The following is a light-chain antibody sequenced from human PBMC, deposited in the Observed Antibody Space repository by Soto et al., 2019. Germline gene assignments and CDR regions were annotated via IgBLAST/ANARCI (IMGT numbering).Light chain of an antibody. CDR1: QDISNY. V-gene: IGKV1-33*01. J-gene: IGKJ4*01. CDR2: DAS. CDR3: QQYDNLPPDT. Sequence: IQMTQSPSSLSASVGDRVTITCQASQDISNYLNWYQQKPGKAPKLLIYDASNLETGVPSRFSGSGSGTDFTFTISTLQPEDIATYYCQQYDNLPPDTFGGGTKVEIK.